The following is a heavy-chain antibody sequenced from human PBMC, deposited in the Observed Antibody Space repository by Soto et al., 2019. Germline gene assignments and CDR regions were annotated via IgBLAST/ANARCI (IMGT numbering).Heavy chain of an antibody. D-gene: IGHD2-15*01. CDR3: ARDGGWDY. CDR2: ISSSSGYI. J-gene: IGHJ4*02. V-gene: IGHV3-21*01. Sequence: PGGSLRLSCAASGFTFSSYSMNWVRQAPGTGLEWISSISSSSGYISYADSLKGRFTISRDNARNSLYLQMNSLRAEDTAVYYCARDGGWDYCGQGPLVTVYS. CDR1: GFTFSSYS.